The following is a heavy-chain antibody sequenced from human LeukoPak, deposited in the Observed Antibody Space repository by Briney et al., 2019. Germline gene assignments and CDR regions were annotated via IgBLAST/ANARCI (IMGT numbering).Heavy chain of an antibody. CDR2: IYYSGST. V-gene: IGHV4-59*01. CDR1: GGSISSYF. J-gene: IGHJ4*02. D-gene: IGHD6-19*01. Sequence: SETLSLTCTVFGGSISSYFWSWIRQPPGKGLEWIGYIYYSGSTSYNPSLKSRVTISVDTSKNQFSLRLSSVTAADTAIYYCAGGSGWYNYWGQGTLVTVSS. CDR3: AGGSGWYNY.